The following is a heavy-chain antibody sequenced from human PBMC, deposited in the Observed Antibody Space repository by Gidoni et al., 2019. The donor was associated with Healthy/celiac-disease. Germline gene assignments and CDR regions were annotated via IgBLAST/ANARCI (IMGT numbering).Heavy chain of an antibody. J-gene: IGHJ4*02. CDR1: GFTFSSYG. CDR3: AKGVWFGEPTPFDY. V-gene: IGHV3-30*18. Sequence: QVQLVESGGGVVQPGRSLRLSCAASGFTFSSYGMHWVRQAPGKGLEWVAVISYDGSNKYYADSVKGRFTISRDNSKNTLYLQMNSLRAEDTAVYYCAKGVWFGEPTPFDYWGQGTLVTVSS. D-gene: IGHD3-10*01. CDR2: ISYDGSNK.